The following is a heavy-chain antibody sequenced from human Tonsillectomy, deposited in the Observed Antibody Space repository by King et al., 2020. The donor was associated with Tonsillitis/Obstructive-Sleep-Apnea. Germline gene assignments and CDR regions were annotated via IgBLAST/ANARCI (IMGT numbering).Heavy chain of an antibody. J-gene: IGHJ6*03. CDR2: INHSGST. D-gene: IGHD1-26*01. CDR1: GGSFSGYY. CDR3: ARDTKGSGSYGRDYYYYMDV. V-gene: IGHV4-34*01. Sequence: VQLQQWGAGMLKPSEPLSLTCAVYGGSFSGYYWSWLRQPPGKGLEWIGEINHSGSTNYNPSLKSRVTISVDTSKNQFSLKLSSVTAADTAVYYCARDTKGSGSYGRDYYYYMDVWGKGTTVTVSS.